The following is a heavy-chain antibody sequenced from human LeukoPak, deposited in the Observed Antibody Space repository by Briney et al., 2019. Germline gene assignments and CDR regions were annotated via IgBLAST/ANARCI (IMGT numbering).Heavy chain of an antibody. V-gene: IGHV4-34*01. D-gene: IGHD4-23*01. Sequence: SETLSLTCAVYGGSFSGYYWSWIRQPPGKGLEWIGEISHSGSTNYNPSLKSRVAISVDTSKNQFSLKLSSVTAADTAVYYCARGRWAFDIWGQGTMDTVSS. CDR2: ISHSGST. J-gene: IGHJ3*02. CDR3: ARGRWAFDI. CDR1: GGSFSGYY.